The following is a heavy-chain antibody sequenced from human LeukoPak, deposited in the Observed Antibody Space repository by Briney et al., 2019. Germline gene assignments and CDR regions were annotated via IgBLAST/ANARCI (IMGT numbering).Heavy chain of an antibody. CDR3: ARGNQLLPIDY. Sequence: ASVKVSCKASGGTFSSYAISWVRQAPGQGVEWMGRIIPILGIANYAQKFQGRVTITADKSTSTAYMELSSLRSEDTAVYYCARGNQLLPIDYWGQGTLVTVSS. CDR1: GGTFSSYA. V-gene: IGHV1-69*04. D-gene: IGHD2-2*01. CDR2: IIPILGIA. J-gene: IGHJ4*02.